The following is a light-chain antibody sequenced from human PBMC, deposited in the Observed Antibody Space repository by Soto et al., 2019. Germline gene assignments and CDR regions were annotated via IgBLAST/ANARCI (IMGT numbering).Light chain of an antibody. V-gene: IGKV3-20*01. J-gene: IGKJ4*01. Sequence: IVLTPSPGTLSLSPGERATLSCRASQSVGSSYLAWYQQKPGQAPRLLIYGASSRATGIPDRFSGSGSGTDVTLTISRLEPEDFAVYYCQQYYSSPLTFGGGTKVEIK. CDR1: QSVGSSY. CDR3: QQYYSSPLT. CDR2: GAS.